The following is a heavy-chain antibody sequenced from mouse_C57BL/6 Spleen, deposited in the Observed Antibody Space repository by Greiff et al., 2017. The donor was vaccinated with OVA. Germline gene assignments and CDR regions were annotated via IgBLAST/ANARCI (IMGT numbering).Heavy chain of an antibody. J-gene: IGHJ2*01. CDR3: AGSTSSYGDYYFDY. CDR2: IYPGDGDT. CDR1: GYAFSSSW. Sequence: VQLQQSGPELVKPGASVKISCKASGYAFSSSWMNWVKQRPGKGLEWIGRIYPGDGDTNYNGKFKGQATLTADKSSSTAYMQLSSLTSEDSAVYVCAGSTSSYGDYYFDYWGQGTTLTVSS. D-gene: IGHD1-1*01. V-gene: IGHV1-82*01.